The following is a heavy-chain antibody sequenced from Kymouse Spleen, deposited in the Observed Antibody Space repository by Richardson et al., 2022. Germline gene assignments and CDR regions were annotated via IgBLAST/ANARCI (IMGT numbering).Heavy chain of an antibody. CDR3: ARRAPGGYDILTGYNWFDP. Sequence: QVQLQQWGAGLLKPSETLSLTCAVYGGSFSGYYWSWIRQPPGKGLEWIGEINHSGSTNYNPSLKSRVTISVDTSKNQFSLKLSSVTAADTAVYYCARRAPGGYDILTGYNWFDPWGQGTLVTVSS. V-gene: IGHV4-34*01. CDR1: GGSFSGYY. J-gene: IGHJ5*02. CDR2: INHSGST. D-gene: IGHD3-9*01.